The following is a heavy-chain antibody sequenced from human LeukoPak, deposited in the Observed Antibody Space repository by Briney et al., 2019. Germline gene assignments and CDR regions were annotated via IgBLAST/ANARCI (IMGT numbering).Heavy chain of an antibody. Sequence: GSLRLSCAASGFTFSSYGMHWVRQAPGKGLEWVAVIWYDGSNKYYADSVKGRFTISRDNSKNTLYLQMNSLRAEDTAVYYCARVTLGCSSTSCYLRDWGQGTMVTVSS. D-gene: IGHD2-2*01. CDR3: ARVTLGCSSTSCYLRD. J-gene: IGHJ3*01. CDR2: IWYDGSNK. V-gene: IGHV3-33*01. CDR1: GFTFSSYG.